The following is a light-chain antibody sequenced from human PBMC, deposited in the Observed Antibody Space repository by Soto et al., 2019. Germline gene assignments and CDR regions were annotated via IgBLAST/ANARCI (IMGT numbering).Light chain of an antibody. CDR2: DVS. CDR1: SSDFGGYNY. J-gene: IGLJ1*01. Sequence: QSLATQPASLSGSPGQSVTNSCTGTSSDFGGYNYVSWYQQHPGKAPKLMIYDVSNRPSGVSNRFSGSKSGNTASLTISGLQAEDEADYYCSSYTSSSTLEVFGNGTKVTVL. CDR3: SSYTSSSTLEV. V-gene: IGLV2-14*01.